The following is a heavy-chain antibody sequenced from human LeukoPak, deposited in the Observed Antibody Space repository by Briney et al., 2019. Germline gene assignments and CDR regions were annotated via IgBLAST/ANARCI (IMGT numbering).Heavy chain of an antibody. CDR2: INPNSGGT. V-gene: IGHV1-2*02. J-gene: IGHJ5*02. CDR3: ARGVCSSTSCYDWFDP. D-gene: IGHD2-2*01. CDR1: GYTFTGYY. Sequence: ASVKVSCTASGYTFTGYYMHWVRQAPGQGLEWMGWINPNSGGTNYAQKFQGRVTMTRDTSISTAYMELSRLRSDDTAVYYGARGVCSSTSCYDWFDPWGQGTLVTVSS.